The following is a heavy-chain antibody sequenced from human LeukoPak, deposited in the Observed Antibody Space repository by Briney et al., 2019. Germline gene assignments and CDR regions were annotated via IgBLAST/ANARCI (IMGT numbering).Heavy chain of an antibody. CDR2: IKQDGSEK. D-gene: IGHD3-10*01. CDR1: GFTFSSYW. J-gene: IGHJ4*02. CDR3: ARDSVLLWYGELSGSGDY. V-gene: IGHV3-7*01. Sequence: PGGSLRLSCAASGFTFSSYWMSWVRQAPGKGLEWVANIKQDGSEKYYVDSVKGRFTISRDNAKNSLYLQMNSVRAEDTAVYYCARDSVLLWYGELSGSGDYWGQGTLVTVSS.